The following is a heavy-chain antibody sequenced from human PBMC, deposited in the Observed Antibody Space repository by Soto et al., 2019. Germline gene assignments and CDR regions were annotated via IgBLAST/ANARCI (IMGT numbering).Heavy chain of an antibody. J-gene: IGHJ3*02. D-gene: IGHD5-18*01. CDR3: ARPLVDTRDAFDI. CDR2: INPNSGGT. V-gene: IGHV1-2*02. Sequence: ASVKVSCKASGYTFTGYYMHWVRQAPGQGLEWMGWINPNSGGTNYAQKFQGRVTMTRDTSISTAYMELSRLRSDDTAVYYCARPLVDTRDAFDIWGQGTMVTVPS. CDR1: GYTFTGYY.